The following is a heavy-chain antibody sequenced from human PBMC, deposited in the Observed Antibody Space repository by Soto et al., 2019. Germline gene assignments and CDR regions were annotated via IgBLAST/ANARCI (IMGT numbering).Heavy chain of an antibody. D-gene: IGHD6-6*01. J-gene: IGHJ4*02. CDR1: GFTFSTYA. CDR3: ARDLVYSSSSARGY. CDR2: ISYDGSNK. V-gene: IGHV3-30-3*01. Sequence: SLRLSCAASGFTFSTYAMSWVRQAPGKGLEWVAVISYDGSNKYYADSVKGRFTISRDNSKNTLYLQMNSLRAEDTAVYYCARDLVYSSSSARGYWGQGTLVTVSS.